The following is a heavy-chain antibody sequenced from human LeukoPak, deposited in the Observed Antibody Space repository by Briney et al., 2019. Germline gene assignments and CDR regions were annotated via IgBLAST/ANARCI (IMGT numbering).Heavy chain of an antibody. CDR2: IISSFGYI. CDR1: GFTFSSYS. D-gene: IGHD6-19*01. CDR3: ARETPDSSGWD. V-gene: IGHV3-21*01. J-gene: IGHJ4*02. Sequence: GGSLRLSCAASGFTFSSYSMNWVRQAPEKGLEWVSSIISSFGYIYYADSVKGRFTISRDNAKNSLYLQMNSLRAEDTAVYYCARETPDSSGWDWGQGTLVTVSS.